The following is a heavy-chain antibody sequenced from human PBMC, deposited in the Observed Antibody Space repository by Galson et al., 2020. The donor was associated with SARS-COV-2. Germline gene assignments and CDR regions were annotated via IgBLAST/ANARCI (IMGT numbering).Heavy chain of an antibody. Sequence: SETLSLTCTVSGGSISSGGYYWSWIRQHPGKGLEWIGYIYYSGSTYYNPSLKSRVTISVDTSKNQFSLKLSSVTAADTAVYYCARLHCTTSTIFGVVVLIRIGGFDPWGQGTLVTVSS. CDR1: GGSISSGGYY. V-gene: IGHV4-31*03. D-gene: IGHD3-3*01. CDR3: ARLHCTTSTIFGVVVLIRIGGFDP. J-gene: IGHJ5*02. CDR2: IYYSGST.